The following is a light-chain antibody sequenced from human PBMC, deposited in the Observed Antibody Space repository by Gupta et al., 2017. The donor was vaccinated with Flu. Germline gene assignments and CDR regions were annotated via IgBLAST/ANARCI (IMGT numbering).Light chain of an antibody. J-gene: IGKJ2*01. CDR2: AAS. Sequence: DIQMTQSPSSLSASVGDRVTITCRASQSISSYLNWYQQKPGKAPKLLIYAASSLQSGVPSRLSGSGSGTDFTLTISSLQPEDFATYYCQQRDSTPYTFGQGTKLEIK. V-gene: IGKV1-39*01. CDR3: QQRDSTPYT. CDR1: QSISSY.